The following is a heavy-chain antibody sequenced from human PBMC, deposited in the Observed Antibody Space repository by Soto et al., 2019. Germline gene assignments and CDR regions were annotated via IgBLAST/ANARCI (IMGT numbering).Heavy chain of an antibody. Sequence: QVQLQQWGAGLLKPSETLSLTCAVYGGSFSGYYWSWIRQPPGKELEWIGEINHSGSTNYNPSLKSRVTISVDTSKNQFSLKLSSVTAADTAVYYCARGPEVFGDYDPGDYWYFDLWGRGTLVTVSS. J-gene: IGHJ2*01. CDR1: GGSFSGYY. CDR2: INHSGST. D-gene: IGHD4-17*01. V-gene: IGHV4-34*01. CDR3: ARGPEVFGDYDPGDYWYFDL.